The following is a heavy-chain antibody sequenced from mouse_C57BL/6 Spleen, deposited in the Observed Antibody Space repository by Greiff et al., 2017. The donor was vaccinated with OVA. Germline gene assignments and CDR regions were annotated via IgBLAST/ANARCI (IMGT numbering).Heavy chain of an antibody. CDR3: ARSEDYGYAMDY. D-gene: IGHD2-4*01. CDR2: IYPRSGNT. CDR1: GYTFTSYG. Sequence: QVQLQQSGAELARPGASVKLSCKASGYTFTSYGISWVKQSTGQGLEWIGEIYPRSGNTYYNEKFKGKATLTADKSSSTAYMELRSLTSEDSAVYFCARSEDYGYAMDYWGQGTSVTVSS. J-gene: IGHJ4*01. V-gene: IGHV1-81*01.